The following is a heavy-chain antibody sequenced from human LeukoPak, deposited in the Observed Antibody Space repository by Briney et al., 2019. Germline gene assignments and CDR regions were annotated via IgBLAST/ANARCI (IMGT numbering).Heavy chain of an antibody. Sequence: ASVKVSCKASGYTFTSYGISWVRQAPGQGLEWMGWISAYNGNTNYAQKLQGRVTMTTDTSTSTAYMELRSLRSDDTAVYYCARDLGEGVMTNWFDPWGQGTLVTVSS. J-gene: IGHJ5*02. D-gene: IGHD3-16*01. CDR3: ARDLGEGVMTNWFDP. CDR1: GYTFTSYG. V-gene: IGHV1-18*01. CDR2: ISAYNGNT.